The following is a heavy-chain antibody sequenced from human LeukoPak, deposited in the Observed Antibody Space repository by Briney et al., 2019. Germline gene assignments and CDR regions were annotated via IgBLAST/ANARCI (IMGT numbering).Heavy chain of an antibody. V-gene: IGHV1-2*02. Sequence: ASVKVSCKDSGYTFTGYYMHWVRQAPGQGLEWMGWINPNSGGTNYAQKFQGRVTMTRDTSISTAYMELSRLRSDDTAVYYCARVRRVGGWYNNWFDPWGQGTLVTVSS. CDR3: ARVRRVGGWYNNWFDP. CDR1: GYTFTGYY. CDR2: INPNSGGT. D-gene: IGHD6-19*01. J-gene: IGHJ5*02.